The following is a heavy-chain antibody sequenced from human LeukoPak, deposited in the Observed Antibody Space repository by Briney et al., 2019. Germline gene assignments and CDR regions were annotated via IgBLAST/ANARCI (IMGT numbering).Heavy chain of an antibody. CDR3: ARDPGDY. Sequence: QPGRSLRLSCAASGSTFSTYTMNWVRQAPGKGLEWVSYISSSSSAIFYADSVKGRFTISRDNAKNSLYLQMNSLRDEDTAVYFCARDPGDYWGQGTLVTVSS. CDR1: GSTFSTYT. J-gene: IGHJ4*02. V-gene: IGHV3-48*02. CDR2: ISSSSSAI. D-gene: IGHD3-10*01.